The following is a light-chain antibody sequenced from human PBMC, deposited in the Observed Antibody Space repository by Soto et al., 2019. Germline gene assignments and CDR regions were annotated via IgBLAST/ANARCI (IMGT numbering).Light chain of an antibody. CDR2: ANT. CDR1: SSNIGAGYD. Sequence: QSVLTQPPSVSGAPGLRVTISCTGGSSNIGAGYDVHWYQQLPGTAPKLLIYANTNRPSGVPDRFSGSKSGTSASLAITGLQAEDEGDYYCQSYDSRLRGSVFGGGTKLTVL. CDR3: QSYDSRLRGSV. J-gene: IGLJ2*01. V-gene: IGLV1-40*01.